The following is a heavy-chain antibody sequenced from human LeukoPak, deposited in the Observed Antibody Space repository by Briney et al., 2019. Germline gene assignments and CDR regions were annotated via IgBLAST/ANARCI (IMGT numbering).Heavy chain of an antibody. CDR1: GHTFSRQS. J-gene: IGHJ6*02. Sequence: GGSLRLSRAASGHTFSRQSMNWARQAPGKGLEWVPSISSSSSYIYYADSVKGRFTISRDNAKNSLYLQMNSLRAEDTAVYYCARDSSSSWRYYYGMDVWGQGTTVTVSS. CDR3: ARDSSSSWRYYYGMDV. D-gene: IGHD6-13*01. V-gene: IGHV3-21*01. CDR2: ISSSSSYI.